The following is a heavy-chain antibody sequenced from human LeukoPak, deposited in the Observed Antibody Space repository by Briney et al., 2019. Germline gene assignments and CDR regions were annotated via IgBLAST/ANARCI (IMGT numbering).Heavy chain of an antibody. V-gene: IGHV1-46*01. Sequence: ASVKVSCKASGYTFTSYYMHWVRQAPGQGLEWMGLINPSGGSTSYAQKFQGRVTMTRDTSTSTAYMELRSLRSDDTAVYYCARDNPLLYYGDFELHYYSYYMDVWGKGTTVTVSS. J-gene: IGHJ6*03. CDR1: GYTFTSYY. CDR2: INPSGGST. CDR3: ARDNPLLYYGDFELHYYSYYMDV. D-gene: IGHD4-17*01.